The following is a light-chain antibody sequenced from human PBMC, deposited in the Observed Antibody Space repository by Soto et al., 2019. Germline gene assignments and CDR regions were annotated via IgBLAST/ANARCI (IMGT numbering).Light chain of an antibody. CDR3: QSYDSSLSGSGI. V-gene: IGLV1-40*01. Sequence: QSVLKQPPSVSGAPGQRVTISCTGSSSNIGAGYDVHWYQQLPGTAPKLLIYGNSNRPSGVPDRFSGSKSGTSASLAITGLQVEDEADYYCQSYDSSLSGSGIFGTGTKVTVL. CDR1: SSNIGAGYD. CDR2: GNS. J-gene: IGLJ1*01.